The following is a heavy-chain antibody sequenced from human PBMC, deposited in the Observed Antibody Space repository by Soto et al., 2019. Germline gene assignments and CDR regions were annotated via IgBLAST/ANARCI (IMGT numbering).Heavy chain of an antibody. CDR2: IYYSGST. J-gene: IGHJ4*02. D-gene: IGHD3-10*01. Sequence: SETLSLTCTVSGGSISSSSYYWGWIRQPPGKGLEWIGSIYYSGSTYYNPSLKSRVTISVDTSKNQFSLKLSSVTAADTAVYYCARRGSGSYSDYWGQGXLVTVSS. CDR1: GGSISSSSYY. V-gene: IGHV4-39*01. CDR3: ARRGSGSYSDY.